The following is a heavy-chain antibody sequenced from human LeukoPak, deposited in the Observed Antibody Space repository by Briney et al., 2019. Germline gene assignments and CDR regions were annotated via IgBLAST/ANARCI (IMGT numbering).Heavy chain of an antibody. D-gene: IGHD3-9*01. Sequence: SETLSLTCTVSGGSVSSGSYYWSWIRQPPGKGLEWIGYIYYSGSTNYNPSLKSRVTISVDTSKNQFSLKLSSVTAADTAVYYCASGGPHYDILTDYYYYYGMDVWGKGTTVTVSS. CDR3: ASGGPHYDILTDYYYYYGMDV. J-gene: IGHJ6*04. V-gene: IGHV4-61*01. CDR2: IYYSGST. CDR1: GGSVSSGSYY.